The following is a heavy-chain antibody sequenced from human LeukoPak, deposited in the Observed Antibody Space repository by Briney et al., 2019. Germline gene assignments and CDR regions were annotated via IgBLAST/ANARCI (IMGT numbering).Heavy chain of an antibody. CDR2: IYYSGST. CDR1: GGSISSSSYH. V-gene: IGHV4-39*01. Sequence: SETLTLTCTVSGGSISSSSYHWGWIRQPPGKGLEWIGSIYYSGSTLYNPSLKSRVTISVDTSKNQFSLKLSSVTAADTTVYFCARHVLLGNYPDYFDSWGQGTLVTVSS. D-gene: IGHD1-7*01. J-gene: IGHJ4*02. CDR3: ARHVLLGNYPDYFDS.